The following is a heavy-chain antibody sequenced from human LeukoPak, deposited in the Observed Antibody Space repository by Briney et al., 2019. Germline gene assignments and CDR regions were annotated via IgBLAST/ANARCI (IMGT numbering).Heavy chain of an antibody. J-gene: IGHJ4*02. D-gene: IGHD2-2*01. CDR3: ASAKSSSWHYFEY. CDR2: ISYDGSNG. Sequence: PGRSLRLSCAASGFTFSTYSMHWVRLAPGKGLEWVAIISYDGSNGYYADSVKGRFIISRDNSKIILYLQMNSLRVEDTAVYYCASAKSSSWHYFEYWGQGTLVTVSS. CDR1: GFTFSTYS. V-gene: IGHV3-30-3*01.